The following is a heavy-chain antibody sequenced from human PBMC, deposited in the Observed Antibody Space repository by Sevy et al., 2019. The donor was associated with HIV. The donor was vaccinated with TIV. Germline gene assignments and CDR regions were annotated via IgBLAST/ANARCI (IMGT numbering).Heavy chain of an antibody. V-gene: IGHV3-64D*06. J-gene: IGHJ6*03. D-gene: IGHD3-10*01. CDR3: VKGKRVPYYYYMDV. CDR2: ISSNGGST. CDR1: GFTFSSYA. Sequence: GGSLRLSCSASGFTFSSYALHWVRQAPGKGLEYVSAISSNGGSTYYADSVKGRFTIPRENSKNTLYLQMSSLRAEDTAVYYCVKGKRVPYYYYMDVWGKGTTVTV.